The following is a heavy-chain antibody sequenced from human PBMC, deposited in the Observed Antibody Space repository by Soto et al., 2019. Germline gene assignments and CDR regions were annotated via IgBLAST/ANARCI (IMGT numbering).Heavy chain of an antibody. J-gene: IGHJ4*02. CDR2: IKQDGSEK. CDR1: GFTFSSYW. CDR3: ARDLDVVVVAATGGGGFDY. V-gene: IGHV3-7*03. Sequence: EVQLVESGGGLVQPGGSLRLSCAASGFTFSSYWMSWVRQAPGKGLEWVANIKQDGSEKYYVDSVKGRFTISRDNAKNSLYLQMNSLGAEDTAVYYCARDLDVVVVAATGGGGFDYWGQGTLVTVSS. D-gene: IGHD2-15*01.